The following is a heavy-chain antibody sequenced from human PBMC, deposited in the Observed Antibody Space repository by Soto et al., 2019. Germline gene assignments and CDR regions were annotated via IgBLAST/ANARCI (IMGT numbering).Heavy chain of an antibody. CDR1: GFTFSSYS. D-gene: IGHD3-10*01. CDR2: ISSSSSTI. J-gene: IGHJ3*01. Sequence: GGSLRLSCAASGFTFSSYSLTWVRQAPGKGLEWVSYISSSSSTIYYADSVKGRFTISRDNAKNSLYLQMNSLRDEDTAVYYCARDPYGSGTYYNSAFDLWGQGTMVTVSS. V-gene: IGHV3-48*02. CDR3: ARDPYGSGTYYNSAFDL.